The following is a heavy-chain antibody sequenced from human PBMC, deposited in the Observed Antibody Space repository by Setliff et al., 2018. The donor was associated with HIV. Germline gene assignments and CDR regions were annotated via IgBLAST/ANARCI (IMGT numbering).Heavy chain of an antibody. Sequence: SVKVSCKASGGTFSSHTITWVRQAPGQGLEWMGGIIPILGVADYAQRFQGRVTITADESTSTAYMELSSLRSEDTAVYYCASSEESRVVVAALDYWGQGTLVTVSS. V-gene: IGHV1-69*10. CDR1: GGTFSSHT. CDR2: IIPILGVA. D-gene: IGHD2-15*01. CDR3: ASSEESRVVVAALDY. J-gene: IGHJ4*02.